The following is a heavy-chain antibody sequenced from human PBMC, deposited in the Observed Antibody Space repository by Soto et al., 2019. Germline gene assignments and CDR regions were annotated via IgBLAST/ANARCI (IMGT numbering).Heavy chain of an antibody. V-gene: IGHV1-3*01. J-gene: IGHJ4*02. D-gene: IGHD5-18*01. CDR1: GYTFTSYA. Sequence: QVQLVQSGAEVKKPGASVKVSCKASGYTFTSYAMHWVRQAPGQRLEWMGWINAGNGNTKYSQKFQGRVTITRDTSASTAYRELSSLRSEDTGVYYCARDPGYSYGYNWGQGTLVTVSS. CDR3: ARDPGYSYGYN. CDR2: INAGNGNT.